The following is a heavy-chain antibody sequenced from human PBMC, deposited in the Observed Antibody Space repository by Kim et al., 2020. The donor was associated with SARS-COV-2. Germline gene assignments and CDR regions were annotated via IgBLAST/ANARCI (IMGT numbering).Heavy chain of an antibody. J-gene: IGHJ6*02. D-gene: IGHD2-2*01. CDR3: ATDRLVPAAMWYYYGMDV. CDR2: FDPEDGET. Sequence: ASVKVSCKVSGYTLTELSMHWVRQAPGKGLEWMGGFDPEDGETIYAQKFQGRVTMTEDTSTDTAYMELSSLRSEDTAVYYCATDRLVPAAMWYYYGMDVWGQGTTVTVSS. V-gene: IGHV1-24*01. CDR1: GYTLTELS.